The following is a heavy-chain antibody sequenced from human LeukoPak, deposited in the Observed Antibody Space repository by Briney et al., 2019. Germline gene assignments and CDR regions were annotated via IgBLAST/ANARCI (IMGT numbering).Heavy chain of an antibody. D-gene: IGHD3-10*01. J-gene: IGHJ6*02. Sequence: SETLSLTCTVSGGSISSSSYYWGWIRQPPGKGLEWIGSIYYSGSTYYNPSLKSRVTISVDTSKNQFSLKLSSVTAADTAVYYCARSGPIRYGSATYYYYYGMDVWGQGTTVTVSS. V-gene: IGHV4-39*07. CDR1: GGSISSSSYY. CDR3: ARSGPIRYGSATYYYYYGMDV. CDR2: IYYSGST.